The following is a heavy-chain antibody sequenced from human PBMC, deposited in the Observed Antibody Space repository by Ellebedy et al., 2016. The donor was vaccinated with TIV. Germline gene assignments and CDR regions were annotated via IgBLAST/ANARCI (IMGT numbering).Heavy chain of an antibody. CDR1: GGSISSGGYY. Sequence: SETLSLXXTVSGGSISSGGYYWSWIRQHPGKGLEWIGYIYYSGSTYYNPSLKSRVTISVDTSKNQFSLKLSSVTAADTAVYYCARVNEDTMVRGVPGWFDPWGQGTLVTVSS. CDR3: ARVNEDTMVRGVPGWFDP. CDR2: IYYSGST. J-gene: IGHJ5*02. V-gene: IGHV4-31*03. D-gene: IGHD3-10*01.